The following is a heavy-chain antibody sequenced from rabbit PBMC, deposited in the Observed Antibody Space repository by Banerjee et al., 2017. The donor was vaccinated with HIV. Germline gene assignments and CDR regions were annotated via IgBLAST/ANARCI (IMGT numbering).Heavy chain of an antibody. Sequence: QEQLVESGGGLVKPGGTLTLTCKASGIDFNTYYYMCWVRQAPGKGLEWIGCIYAGSGSTYYANWAKGRFTISKTSSTTVTLQMTSLTAADTATYFCARINGGNLWGPGTLVTVS. V-gene: IGHV1S45*01. D-gene: IGHD2-1*01. J-gene: IGHJ4*01. CDR2: IYAGSGST. CDR1: GIDFNTYYY. CDR3: ARINGGNL.